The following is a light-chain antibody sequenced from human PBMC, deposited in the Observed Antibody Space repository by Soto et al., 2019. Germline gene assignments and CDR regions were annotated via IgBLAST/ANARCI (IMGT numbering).Light chain of an antibody. CDR3: QQYATSPFT. V-gene: IGKV3-20*01. CDR2: GAS. Sequence: EIVLTQSPGTLSLSPGERAALSCRASQSVSSNYLAWYQQKPGQAPRLLISGASSRATGIPDRFSGSGSGTDFTLTISRLEPEDFAVYYCQQYATSPFTFDPGTKVDLK. CDR1: QSVSSNY. J-gene: IGKJ3*01.